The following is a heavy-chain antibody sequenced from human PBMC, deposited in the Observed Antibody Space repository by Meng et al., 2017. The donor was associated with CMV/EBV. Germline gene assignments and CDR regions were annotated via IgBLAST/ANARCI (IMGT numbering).Heavy chain of an antibody. D-gene: IGHD3-16*01. J-gene: IGHJ6*02. Sequence: GGSLRLSCAASGFTFSSYSMNWVRQAPGKGLEWVANIKQDGSEKYYVDSVKGRFTISRDNAKNSLYLQMNSLRAEDTAVYYCARKKGGFRPAANGVGYYYYGMDVWGQGTTVTISS. V-gene: IGHV3-7*01. CDR1: GFTFSSYS. CDR3: ARKKGGFRPAANGVGYYYYGMDV. CDR2: IKQDGSEK.